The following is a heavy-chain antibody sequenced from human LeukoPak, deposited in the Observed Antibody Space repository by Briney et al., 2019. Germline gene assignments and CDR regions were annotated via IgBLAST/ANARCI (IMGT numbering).Heavy chain of an antibody. CDR1: GVSISGGVYY. CDR3: AREQNYCSSTSCYIGSFDY. D-gene: IGHD2-2*02. Sequence: SETLSLPCPVSGVSISGGVYYWSWVRQPPGQGRGGIGYMYYSGSTYYNPSLKSRVTISVDTSKNQFSLKLSSVTAADTAVYYCAREQNYCSSTSCYIGSFDYWGQGTLVTVSS. CDR2: MYYSGST. J-gene: IGHJ4*02. V-gene: IGHV4-31*03.